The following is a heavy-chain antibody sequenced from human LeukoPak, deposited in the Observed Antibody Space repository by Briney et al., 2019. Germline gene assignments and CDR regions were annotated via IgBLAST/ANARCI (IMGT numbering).Heavy chain of an antibody. J-gene: IGHJ4*02. Sequence: SGSTYHSPSLKSRVTISGDTSKNQISLKLSSVTAADTAVYYCARHSEYYSGSGSASGYFDYWGQGTLVIVSS. D-gene: IGHD3-10*01. CDR3: ARHSEYYSGSGSASGYFDY. V-gene: IGHV4-39*01. CDR2: SGST.